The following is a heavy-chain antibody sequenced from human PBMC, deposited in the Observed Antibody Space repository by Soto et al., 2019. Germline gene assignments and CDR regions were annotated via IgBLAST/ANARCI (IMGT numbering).Heavy chain of an antibody. Sequence: TLSLTWTASGDSIGRGGHYWTWIRQHPGKGLEWIPYIYTTGSTYYNPSLKSRVGISVDTSKNQFSLKLSSVTAAATAGYYCSRGIPVSGSFDYWRQGTLVTV. CDR3: SRGIPVSGSFDY. J-gene: IGHJ4*02. D-gene: IGHD6-19*01. CDR1: GDSIGRGGHY. V-gene: IGHV4-31*02. CDR2: IYTTGST.